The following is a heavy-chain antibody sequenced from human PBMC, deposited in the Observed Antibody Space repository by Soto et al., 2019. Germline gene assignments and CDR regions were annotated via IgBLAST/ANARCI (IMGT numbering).Heavy chain of an antibody. D-gene: IGHD1-26*01. CDR2: IKSKTDGGTA. CDR1: GLTFSHAV. V-gene: IGHV3-15*05. CDR3: TTLIPKGKWELGP. Sequence: GGSLRLSSAASGLTFSHAVLILVRKAAGKGLEWIVRIKSKTDGGTADYAGPVKGRFTFARDDSKNTLYVQMNSLKTEGTAVYYCTTLIPKGKWELGPWGQGTLVTVSS. J-gene: IGHJ5*02.